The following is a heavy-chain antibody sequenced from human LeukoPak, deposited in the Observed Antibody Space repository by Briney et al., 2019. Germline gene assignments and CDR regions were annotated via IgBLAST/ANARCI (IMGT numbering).Heavy chain of an antibody. V-gene: IGHV3-48*01. J-gene: IGHJ6*03. CDR3: ARGYSSGWHYYYYYYYMDV. CDR1: GFTFSNYE. D-gene: IGHD6-19*01. CDR2: ISSSSSTI. Sequence: PGGSLRLSCAASGFTFSNYEMHWVRQAPGKGLEWVSYISSSSSTIYYADSVKGRFTISRDNAKNSLYLQMNSLRAEDTAVYYCARGYSSGWHYYYYYYYMDVWGKGTTVTVSS.